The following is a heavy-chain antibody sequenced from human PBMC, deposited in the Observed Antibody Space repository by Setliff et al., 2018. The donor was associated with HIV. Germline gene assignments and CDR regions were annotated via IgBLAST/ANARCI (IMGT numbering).Heavy chain of an antibody. Sequence: ASVKVSCKASGYIFTSYDINWVRQATGQGLEWMGWMNPNSGNTGYAQKLQGRVTITRNTSINTAYMELSSLRSEDTAVYYCARCYLISGTQKSYYMDVWGKGTTVTVSS. CDR1: GYIFTSYD. D-gene: IGHD1-26*01. CDR3: ARCYLISGTQKSYYMDV. CDR2: MNPNSGNT. J-gene: IGHJ6*03. V-gene: IGHV1-8*03.